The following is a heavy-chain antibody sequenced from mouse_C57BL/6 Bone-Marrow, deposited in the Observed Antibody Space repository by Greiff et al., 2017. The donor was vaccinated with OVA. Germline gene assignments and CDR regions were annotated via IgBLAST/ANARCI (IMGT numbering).Heavy chain of an antibody. D-gene: IGHD1-1*01. J-gene: IGHJ4*01. Sequence: VQLQQSGAELVRPGASVTLSCKASGYTFTDYEMHWVKQTPVHGLEWIGAIDPETGGTAYNQKFKGKAILTADKSSSTAYMELRSLTSEDSAVYYCTRRDTTVVPDDWGQGTSVTVSS. CDR3: TRRDTTVVPDD. CDR1: GYTFTDYE. CDR2: IDPETGGT. V-gene: IGHV1-15*01.